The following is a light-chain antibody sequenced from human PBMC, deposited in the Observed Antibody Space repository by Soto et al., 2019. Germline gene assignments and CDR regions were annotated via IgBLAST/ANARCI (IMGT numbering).Light chain of an antibody. Sequence: SYELTQPPSVSVAPGQTARITCGGNNIGGKSVHWYQQKAGQAPALVVFADSVRPSGIPERFSGSNSGNTATLTISRVEVGDEAEYCCQVWDSSSDHQVVFGGGTKLTVL. CDR1: NIGGKS. CDR3: QVWDSSSDHQVV. V-gene: IGLV3-21*02. J-gene: IGLJ2*01. CDR2: ADS.